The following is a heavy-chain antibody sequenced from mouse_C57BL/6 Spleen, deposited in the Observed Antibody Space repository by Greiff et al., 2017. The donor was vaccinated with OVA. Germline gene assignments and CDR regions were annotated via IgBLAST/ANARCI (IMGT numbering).Heavy chain of an antibody. D-gene: IGHD6-2*01. CDR1: GYTFTSYW. CDR3: AGKSSEGFAY. J-gene: IGHJ3*01. V-gene: IGHV1-52*01. CDR2: IDPSDSET. Sequence: VQLQQPGAELVRPGSSVKLSCKASGYTFTSYWMHWVKQRPIQGLEWIGNIDPSDSETHYNQKFKDKATLTVDKSSSTAYLQLSSLTSEDSAVYYCAGKSSEGFAYWGQGTLVTVSA.